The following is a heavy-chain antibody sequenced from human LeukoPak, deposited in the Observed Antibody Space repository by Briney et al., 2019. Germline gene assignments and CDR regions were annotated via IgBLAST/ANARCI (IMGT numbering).Heavy chain of an antibody. CDR2: ISAYNGTT. CDR1: GYTFTSYG. V-gene: IGHV1-18*01. Sequence: ALVKVSCKASGYTFTSYGISWVRQAPGQGLEWMGWISAYNGTTNYAQKLQGRVTMTTDTSTSTAYMELRSLRSDDTAVYYCARDQRITMVRGVIAAYYYYGMDVWGQGTTVTVSS. CDR3: ARDQRITMVRGVIAAYYYYGMDV. D-gene: IGHD3-10*01. J-gene: IGHJ6*02.